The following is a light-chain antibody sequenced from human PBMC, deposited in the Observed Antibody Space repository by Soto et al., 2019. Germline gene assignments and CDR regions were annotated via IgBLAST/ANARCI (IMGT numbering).Light chain of an antibody. J-gene: IGLJ1*01. Sequence: QSVLTQAASVSGCPGQSITISCTGTSTDVGGYKYVSWYQQHPGTAPKLMIFEVNGRPSGVSDRFSGPKSGNTASLTISGLQPEDEADYYCSSFSSSSTPYVFGTGTKVTVL. CDR3: SSFSSSSTPYV. V-gene: IGLV2-14*01. CDR2: EVN. CDR1: STDVGGYKY.